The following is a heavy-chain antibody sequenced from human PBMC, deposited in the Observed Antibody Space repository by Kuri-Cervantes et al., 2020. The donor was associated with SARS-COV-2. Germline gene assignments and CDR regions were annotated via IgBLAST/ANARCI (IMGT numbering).Heavy chain of an antibody. CDR1: GFTFSYYY. CDR3: AKSSGTADGGFDP. Sequence: GGSLRLSCATSGFTFSYYYMSWVRQAPGKGLEWVSVIYSGGSSTYYADSVKGRFTISRDNSKNTLYLQMNSLRAGDTAVYYCAKSSGTADGGFDPWGQGTLVTVSS. D-gene: IGHD6-19*01. V-gene: IGHV3-NL1*01. CDR2: IYSGGSST. J-gene: IGHJ5*02.